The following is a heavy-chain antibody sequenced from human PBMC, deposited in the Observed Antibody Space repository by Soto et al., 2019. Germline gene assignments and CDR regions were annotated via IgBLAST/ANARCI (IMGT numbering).Heavy chain of an antibody. J-gene: IGHJ4*02. Sequence: SETQSLPSTVSGGTIISYDWIWIRQHTGKGLEWIGYIYDSGSTSYNPSLKSRVTILVDTSKNQFSLKLSSVTAADTATYYCAHMLAYDYYDSSGYSFFDYWGPGTLVTVSS. CDR2: IYDSGST. CDR3: AHMLAYDYYDSSGYSFFDY. CDR1: GGTIISYD. V-gene: IGHV4-59*01. D-gene: IGHD3-22*01.